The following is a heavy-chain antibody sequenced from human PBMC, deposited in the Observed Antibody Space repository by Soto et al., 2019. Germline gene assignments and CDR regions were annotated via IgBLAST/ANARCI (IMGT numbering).Heavy chain of an antibody. J-gene: IGHJ5*02. Sequence: TYVWGWIRQPPGKGLEWIGSIYYSGRTYYIPSLRSRVTISVDTSKNQFSLKLTSVTAADTAVYXXXXXRAWGQGTLVTVSS. CDR2: IYYSGRT. CDR1: TYV. CDR3: XXXRA. V-gene: IGHV4-39*01.